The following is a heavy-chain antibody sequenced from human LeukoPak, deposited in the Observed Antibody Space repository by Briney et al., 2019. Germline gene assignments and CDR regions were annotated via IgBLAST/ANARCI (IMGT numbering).Heavy chain of an antibody. CDR1: GGSISNFY. J-gene: IGHJ4*02. Sequence: SETLSLTCTVSGGSISNFYWTWIRQPPGQGLECIGYIHSSGPTNYNPSLKSRLTRSVDSSQNQFPLKLNSETAADTAVYYCARIYSNYPFYFDCWGQGTLVTVSS. CDR2: IHSSGPT. V-gene: IGHV4-4*09. CDR3: ARIYSNYPFYFDC. D-gene: IGHD4-11*01.